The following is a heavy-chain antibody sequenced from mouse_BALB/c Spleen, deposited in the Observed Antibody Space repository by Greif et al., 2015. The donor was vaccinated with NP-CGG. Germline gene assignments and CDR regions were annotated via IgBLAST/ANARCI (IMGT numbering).Heavy chain of an antibody. V-gene: IGHV1-63*02. Sequence: VQLMESGAELVRPGTSVKMSCKAAGYTFTNYWIGWVQQRPGHGLAWIGDIYPGGGYPNYNEKFKGKATLTADTSSSTAYMQLSRLTSEDLAIDYCARDYGSRDAMDYGGQVTSVTV. J-gene: IGHJ4*01. CDR1: GYTFTNYW. CDR3: ARDYGSRDAMDY. D-gene: IGHD1-1*01. CDR2: IYPGGGYP.